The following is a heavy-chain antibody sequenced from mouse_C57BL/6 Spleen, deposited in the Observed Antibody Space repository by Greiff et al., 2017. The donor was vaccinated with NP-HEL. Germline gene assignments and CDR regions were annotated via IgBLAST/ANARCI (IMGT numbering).Heavy chain of an antibody. V-gene: IGHV5-12*01. CDR3: ESRFPFAY. Sequence: EVKLMESGGGLVQPGGSLKLSCAASGFTFSDYYMYWVRQTPEKRLEWVAYISNGGGSTYYPDTVKGRFTISRDTAKNTLYLQMSRLKSEDTAMYYCESRFPFAYWGQGTLVTVSA. CDR2: ISNGGGST. J-gene: IGHJ3*01. CDR1: GFTFSDYY.